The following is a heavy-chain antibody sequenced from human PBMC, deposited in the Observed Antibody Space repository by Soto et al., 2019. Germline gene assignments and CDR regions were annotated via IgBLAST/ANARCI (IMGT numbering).Heavy chain of an antibody. CDR3: ARQGYYYDSSGYLDY. CDR2: IIPIFGTA. J-gene: IGHJ4*02. Sequence: SVKVSCKASGGTFSSYAISWVRQAPGQGLEWMGGIIPIFGTANYAQKFQGRVTITADESTSTAYMELSSLRSEDTAVYYCARQGYYYDSSGYLDYWGQGTLVTVSS. D-gene: IGHD3-22*01. V-gene: IGHV1-69*13. CDR1: GGTFSSYA.